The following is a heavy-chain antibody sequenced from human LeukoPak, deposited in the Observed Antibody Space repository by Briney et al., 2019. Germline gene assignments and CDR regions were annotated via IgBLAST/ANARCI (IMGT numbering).Heavy chain of an antibody. V-gene: IGHV3-74*01. Sequence: PGGSLRLSCAASGFTFSIYWMHWVRHAPGKGLVLVSRINSDGSSTSYADSVKGRFTISRDNAKNTLYMQMHSLRAEDTAVYYCARDEDWSGYYGAFDIWGQGTMVTVSS. J-gene: IGHJ3*02. D-gene: IGHD3-3*01. CDR1: GFTFSIYW. CDR3: ARDEDWSGYYGAFDI. CDR2: INSDGSST.